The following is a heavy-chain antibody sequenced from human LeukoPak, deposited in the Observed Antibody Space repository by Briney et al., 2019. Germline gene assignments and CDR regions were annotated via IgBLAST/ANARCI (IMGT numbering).Heavy chain of an antibody. Sequence: ASVKVSCKASGYTFTSYDINWLRQATGQGLEWMGWMNPNSGYTGYAQKFQGRVTMTRNTSISTAYMELSSLRSEDTALYYCARARTASGLGGYWDQGTLVTVSS. J-gene: IGHJ4*02. D-gene: IGHD3-16*01. V-gene: IGHV1-8*01. CDR3: ARARTASGLGGY. CDR1: GYTFTSYD. CDR2: MNPNSGYT.